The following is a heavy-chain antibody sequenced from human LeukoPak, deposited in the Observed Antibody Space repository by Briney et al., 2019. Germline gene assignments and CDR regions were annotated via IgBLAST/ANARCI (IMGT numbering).Heavy chain of an antibody. CDR3: ARCRGYDILTGYYFDY. CDR2: ISSSSSYI. CDR1: GFTFSSYS. V-gene: IGHV3-21*01. Sequence: PGGSLRLSCAASGFTFSSYSMNWVRQAPGKGLEWVSSISSSSSYIYYADSVKGRFTISRDNAKNSLYLQMNGLRAEDTAVYYCARCRGYDILTGYYFDYWGQGTLVTVSS. J-gene: IGHJ4*02. D-gene: IGHD3-9*01.